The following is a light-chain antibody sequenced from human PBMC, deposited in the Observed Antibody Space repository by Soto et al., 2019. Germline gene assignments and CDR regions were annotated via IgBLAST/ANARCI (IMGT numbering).Light chain of an antibody. CDR1: QSVSSNY. CDR2: GAS. J-gene: IGKJ4*01. V-gene: IGKV3-20*01. CDR3: QQCGSSPLT. Sequence: EIVLTQSPGTLSLSPGERATLSCRASQSVSSNYLAWYQQKPGQAPRLLIYGASSRATGIPDRFSGSGSGTDFTLTISRLEPEDFAVYHCQQCGSSPLTFGGGTNVEIK.